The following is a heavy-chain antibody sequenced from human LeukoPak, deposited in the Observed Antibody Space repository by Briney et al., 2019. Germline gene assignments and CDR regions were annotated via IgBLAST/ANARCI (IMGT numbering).Heavy chain of an antibody. CDR2: NNPNSGDT. CDR1: GYTFTGDY. Sequence: ASVMVSCKASGYTFTGDYIHWVRQAPGRGLEWMGWNNPNSGDTKYAQKFQGRVTMTRDTPISTAYMELNSLRSDDTAVYYCARYCSTATCSEGDVYWGQGTLVTVSS. J-gene: IGHJ4*02. D-gene: IGHD2-2*01. CDR3: ARYCSTATCSEGDVY. V-gene: IGHV1-2*02.